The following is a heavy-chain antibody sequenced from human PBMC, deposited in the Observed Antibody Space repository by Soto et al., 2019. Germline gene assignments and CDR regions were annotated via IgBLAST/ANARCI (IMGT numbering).Heavy chain of an antibody. D-gene: IGHD3-3*01. J-gene: IGHJ4*02. CDR3: AKGSDLEQDPHFDY. CDR1: GFTFSSYG. Sequence: GGSLRLSCAASGFTFSSYGMHWVRQAPGKGLEWVAVISYDGSNKYYADSVKGRFTISRDNSKNTLYLQMNSLRAEDTAVYYCAKGSDLEQDPHFDYWGQGTLVTVSS. CDR2: ISYDGSNK. V-gene: IGHV3-30*18.